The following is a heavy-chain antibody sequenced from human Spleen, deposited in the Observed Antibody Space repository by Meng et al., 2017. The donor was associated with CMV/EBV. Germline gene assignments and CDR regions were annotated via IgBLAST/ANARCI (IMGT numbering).Heavy chain of an antibody. V-gene: IGHV2-5*01. CDR1: GFSLRTSGVG. J-gene: IGHJ4*02. CDR2: IYWNDDK. CDR3: AQLAPQVSGYSFDY. D-gene: IGHD5-12*01. Sequence: GFSLRTSGVGVGWIRQPPGKALEWLALIYWNDDKRYSPSLKSRLTITKDTSKNQVVLTMTNMDPVDTATYYCAQLAPQVSGYSFDYWGQGTLVTVSS.